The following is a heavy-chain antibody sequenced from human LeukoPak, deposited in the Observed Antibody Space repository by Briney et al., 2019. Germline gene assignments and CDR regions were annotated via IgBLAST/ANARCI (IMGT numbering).Heavy chain of an antibody. CDR2: ISGSGGST. CDR1: GFTFSSYA. J-gene: IGHJ4*02. CDR3: ARDLNYYDVSGYLGY. D-gene: IGHD3-22*01. V-gene: IGHV3-23*01. Sequence: GGSLRLSCAASGFTFSSYAMSWVRQAPGKGLEWVSAISGSGGSTYYADSVKGRFTISKDNAKNSLYLQMNSLRAEDTAVYYCARDLNYYDVSGYLGYWGQGTLVTVSS.